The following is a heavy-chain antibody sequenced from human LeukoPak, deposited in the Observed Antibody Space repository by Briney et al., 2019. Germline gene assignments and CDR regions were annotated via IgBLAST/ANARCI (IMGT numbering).Heavy chain of an antibody. CDR3: ARARGGYDLDY. V-gene: IGHV3-7*01. D-gene: IGHD5-12*01. J-gene: IGHJ4*02. Sequence: GGSLRLSCAASGFTFSSYWMSWVRQAPGKGLEWVANIMQDGGEKYYVESVKGRFTISRDNVKNSLYLQMNSLRVEDTAVYYCARARGGYDLDYWGQGTLVTVSS. CDR2: IMQDGGEK. CDR1: GFTFSSYW.